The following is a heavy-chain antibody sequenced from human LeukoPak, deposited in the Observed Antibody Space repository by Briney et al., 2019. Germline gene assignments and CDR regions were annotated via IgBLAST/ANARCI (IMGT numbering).Heavy chain of an antibody. Sequence: SETLSLTCTVSGGSISSYYWSWIRQPPGKGLEWIGYIYYSGSTNYNPSLKSRVTISVDTSKNQSSLKLSSVTAADTAVYYCASGYCSGGSCVDAFDIWGQGTMVTVSS. D-gene: IGHD2-15*01. CDR3: ASGYCSGGSCVDAFDI. CDR1: GGSISSYY. J-gene: IGHJ3*02. V-gene: IGHV4-59*01. CDR2: IYYSGST.